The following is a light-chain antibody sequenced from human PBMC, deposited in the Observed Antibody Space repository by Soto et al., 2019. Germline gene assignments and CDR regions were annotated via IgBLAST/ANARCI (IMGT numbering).Light chain of an antibody. Sequence: QSALTQPASVSGSPGQSITISCTGTSSDVGAYKYVSWYQQHPGKAPKLMIYDVSSRPSGVSNRFSGSKSGNTASLIISGLQAEDEADYYCISYTSSDTYVFGTGTSHRP. CDR1: SSDVGAYKY. CDR3: ISYTSSDTYV. CDR2: DVS. V-gene: IGLV2-14*01. J-gene: IGLJ1*01.